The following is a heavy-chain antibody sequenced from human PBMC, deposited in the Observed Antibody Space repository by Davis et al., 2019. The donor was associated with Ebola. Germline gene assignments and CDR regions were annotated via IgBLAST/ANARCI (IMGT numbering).Heavy chain of an antibody. V-gene: IGHV3-11*05. CDR1: GFTFSDYY. CDR3: ARGGGSSWFAY. J-gene: IGHJ5*01. Sequence: GESLKISCAASGFTFSDYYMSWIRQAPGKGLEWVSYISSSSSYTNYADSVRGRFAISRDNSKNTLYLQMNSLRADDTALYYCARGGGSSWFAYWGQGTLVTVSS. D-gene: IGHD6-13*01. CDR2: ISSSSSYT.